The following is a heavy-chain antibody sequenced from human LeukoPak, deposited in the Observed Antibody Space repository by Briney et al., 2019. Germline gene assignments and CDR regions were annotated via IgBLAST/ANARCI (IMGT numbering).Heavy chain of an antibody. D-gene: IGHD4-17*01. CDR3: ARETTVTGWFDP. CDR2: INSDGSST. V-gene: IGHV3-74*01. J-gene: IGHJ5*02. CDR1: GFIFSSNR. Sequence: PGGSLRLSCAASGFIFSSNRMHWVRQPPGKGLGWVSRINSDGSSTSYADSVKGRFTISRDNAKNTLYLQMNSLRAEDTAVYYCARETTVTGWFDPWGQGTLVTVSS.